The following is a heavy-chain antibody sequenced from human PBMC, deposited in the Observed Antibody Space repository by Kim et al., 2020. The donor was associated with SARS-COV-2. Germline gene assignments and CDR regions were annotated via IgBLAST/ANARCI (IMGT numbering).Heavy chain of an antibody. CDR3: ARDRFGELFPEGYYYYYGMDV. CDR1: GDSVSSNSAA. V-gene: IGHV6-1*01. D-gene: IGHD3-10*01. J-gene: IGHJ6*02. Sequence: SQTLSLTCAISGDSVSSNSAAWNWIRQSPSRGLEWLGRTYYRSKWYNDYAVSVKSRITINPDTSKNQFSLQLNSVTPEDTAVYYCARDRFGELFPEGYYYYYGMDVWGQGTTVTVSS. CDR2: TYYRSKWYN.